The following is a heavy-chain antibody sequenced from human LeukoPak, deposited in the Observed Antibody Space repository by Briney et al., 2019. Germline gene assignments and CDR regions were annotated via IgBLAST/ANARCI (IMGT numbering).Heavy chain of an antibody. Sequence: GGSQTLLCTASGFSLSNYDMIWARQAPGKGLEWVSAITGSGGTTYYADSAKGRFTISRDNSKNTLYLQMNSLRAEDTAVYYCAKWPDNYGIRAYADIWGQGTLVTVSS. V-gene: IGHV3-23*01. CDR2: ITGSGGTT. J-gene: IGHJ4*02. D-gene: IGHD3-16*01. CDR1: GFSLSNYD. CDR3: AKWPDNYGIRAYADI.